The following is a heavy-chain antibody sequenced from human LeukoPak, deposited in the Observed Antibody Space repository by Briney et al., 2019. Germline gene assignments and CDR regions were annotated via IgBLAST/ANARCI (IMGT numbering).Heavy chain of an antibody. D-gene: IGHD4-17*01. J-gene: IGHJ6*02. CDR3: ASVLRSTSYYYYYGMDV. Sequence: KPSETLSLTCTVSGGSIWTSDYYWGCIRQFPGKGLEWIGTISDGGSTYYNPSLKSRVTISVDTSKNQFSLKLSSVTAADTAVYYCASVLRSTSYYYYYGMDVWGQGTTVTVSS. CDR2: ISDGGST. CDR1: GGSIWTSDYY. V-gene: IGHV4-39*07.